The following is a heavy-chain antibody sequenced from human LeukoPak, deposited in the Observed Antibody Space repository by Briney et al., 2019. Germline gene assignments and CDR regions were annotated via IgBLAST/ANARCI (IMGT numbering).Heavy chain of an antibody. J-gene: IGHJ3*02. D-gene: IGHD3-3*01. Sequence: PSETLSLTCTVSGGSISSSSYYWGWIRHPPGKGLEWIGSIYYSGSTYYNPSLKSRVTISVDTSKNQFSLKLSSVTAADTAVYYCGRITIFGVVTPGAFDIWGQGTMVTVSS. CDR2: IYYSGST. CDR1: GGSISSSSYY. V-gene: IGHV4-39*07. CDR3: GRITIFGVVTPGAFDI.